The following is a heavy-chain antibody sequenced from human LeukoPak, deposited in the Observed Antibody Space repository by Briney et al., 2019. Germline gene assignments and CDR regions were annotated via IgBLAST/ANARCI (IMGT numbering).Heavy chain of an antibody. Sequence: SETLSLTCTVSGYSISSGYYWGWIRQPPGKGLEWIGYIYHSGSTYYNPSLKSRVTISVDTSKNQFSLKLSSVTAADTAVYYCARGDYSSSWYDYWGQGTLVTVSS. D-gene: IGHD6-13*01. CDR2: IYHSGST. V-gene: IGHV4-38-2*02. CDR3: ARGDYSSSWYDY. J-gene: IGHJ4*02. CDR1: GYSISSGYY.